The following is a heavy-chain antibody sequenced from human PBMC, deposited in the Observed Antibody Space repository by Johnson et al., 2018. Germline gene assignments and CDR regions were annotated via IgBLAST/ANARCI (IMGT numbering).Heavy chain of an antibody. CDR1: GFTFSSYA. J-gene: IGHJ6*03. V-gene: IGHV3-23*01. Sequence: QSGGSLRLSCAASGFTFSSYAMSWVRQAPGKGLEWVSAISGSGGSTYYADSVKGRFTISRDNSKNTLYLQMNSLRAEDTAVYYCAKDPGDIVVVPAAMSYYYYMDVWGKGTTVTVSS. D-gene: IGHD2-2*01. CDR3: AKDPGDIVVVPAAMSYYYYMDV. CDR2: ISGSGGST.